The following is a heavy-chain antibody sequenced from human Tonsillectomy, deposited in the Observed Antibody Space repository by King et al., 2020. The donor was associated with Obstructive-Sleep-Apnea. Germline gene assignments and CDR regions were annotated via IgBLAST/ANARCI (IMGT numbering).Heavy chain of an antibody. Sequence: VQLQESGPGLVKPSETLSLTCTVSGYSISSGYYWGWIRQPPGKGLEGIGPIYHSGSTYYNPSVKSRVTISRDTSKNQISLKLSTVPAADTAVYYCARDRPSGSYSYWGQGTLVTVSS. J-gene: IGHJ4*02. V-gene: IGHV4-38-2*02. CDR2: IYHSGST. D-gene: IGHD1-26*01. CDR3: ARDRPSGSYSY. CDR1: GYSISSGYY.